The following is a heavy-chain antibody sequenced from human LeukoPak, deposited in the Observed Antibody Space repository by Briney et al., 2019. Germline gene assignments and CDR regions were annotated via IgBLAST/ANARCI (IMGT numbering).Heavy chain of an antibody. CDR1: GYTFTSYG. J-gene: IGHJ4*02. D-gene: IGHD2-2*02. CDR2: ISAYNGNT. Sequence: ASVKVSCKASGYTFTSYGISWVRQAPGQGLEWMGWISAYNGNTDYAQKLQGRVTMTTDTSTSTAYMELRSLRSDDTAVYYCAIDTFSPDIVVIPAAITEGDYWGQGTLDTVSS. CDR3: AIDTFSPDIVVIPAAITEGDY. V-gene: IGHV1-18*01.